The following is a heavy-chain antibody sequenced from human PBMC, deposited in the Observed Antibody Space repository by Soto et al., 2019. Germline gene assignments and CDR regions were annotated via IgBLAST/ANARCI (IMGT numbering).Heavy chain of an antibody. CDR1: GGTLCSYA. V-gene: IGHV1-69*13. J-gene: IGHJ3*02. CDR3: AGGTVLATFSDALDI. CDR2: TIPTSGTA. D-gene: IGHD5-12*01. Sequence: GASVKVSCKASGGTLCSYAICWVRQSPGCGLQWMGGTIPTSGTANYAQKFQGRVTITADESTSTAYMELSSLRSEDTAVYYCAGGTVLATFSDALDIWARGTLVTVSS.